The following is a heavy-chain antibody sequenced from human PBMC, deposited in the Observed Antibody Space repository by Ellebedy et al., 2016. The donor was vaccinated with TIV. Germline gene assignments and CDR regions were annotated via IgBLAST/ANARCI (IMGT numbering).Heavy chain of an antibody. CDR1: GFTFSDNY. V-gene: IGHV3-11*01. CDR2: IGSSGSDL. CDR3: ARSARLIDY. Sequence: GESLKISCAASGFTFSDNYMSWIRQAPGKGLEWLSYIGSSGSDLRYADSVRGRFTVSRDNAKNSLYLQMNGLRAEDTAIYYCARSARLIDYWGRGTLVIVSS. J-gene: IGHJ4*01. D-gene: IGHD3-16*01.